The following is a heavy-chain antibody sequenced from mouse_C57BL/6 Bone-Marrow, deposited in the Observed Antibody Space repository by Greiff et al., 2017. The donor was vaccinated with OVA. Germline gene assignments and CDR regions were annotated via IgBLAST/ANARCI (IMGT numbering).Heavy chain of an antibody. CDR3: AGGNFGGSLYAMDY. CDR1: GFNIKNTY. V-gene: IGHV14-3*01. CDR2: IDPANDNT. Sequence: EVKLLESVAELVRPGASVKLSCTASGFNIKNTYMHWVKQRPEQGLAWIGRIDPANDNTKYAPKFQGKATMTADTSSNTAYLQLSSLSSEDTAVYCGAGGNFGGSLYAMDYWGQGTSVTVSS. J-gene: IGHJ4*01. D-gene: IGHD1-1*02.